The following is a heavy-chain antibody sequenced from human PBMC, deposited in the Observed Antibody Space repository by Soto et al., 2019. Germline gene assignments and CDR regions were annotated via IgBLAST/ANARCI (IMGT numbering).Heavy chain of an antibody. V-gene: IGHV3-11*01. D-gene: IGHD1-26*01. CDR3: ARGSTSGSYQYYFDY. J-gene: IGHJ4*02. CDR1: GFTFRDYY. CDR2: ISSSGSTI. Sequence: GGSLRLSCAASGFTFRDYYMSWIRQAPGKGLEWVSYISSSGSTIYYADSVKGRFTISRDNAKNSLYLQMNSLRAEDTAVYYCARGSTSGSYQYYFDYWGQGTLVTVS.